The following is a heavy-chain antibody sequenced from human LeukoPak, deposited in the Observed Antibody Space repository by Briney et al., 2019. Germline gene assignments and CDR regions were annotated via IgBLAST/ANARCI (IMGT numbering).Heavy chain of an antibody. CDR3: ARIGYSSGWPQIDY. CDR2: IYYSGST. Sequence: SETLSLTCTVSGGSISSSSYYWGWIRQPPGKGLEWIGSIYYSGSTYYNPSLKSRVTISVDTSKNQFSLKLSSVPAADTAVYYCARIGYSSGWPQIDYWGQGTLVTVSS. D-gene: IGHD6-19*01. J-gene: IGHJ4*02. V-gene: IGHV4-39*01. CDR1: GGSISSSSYY.